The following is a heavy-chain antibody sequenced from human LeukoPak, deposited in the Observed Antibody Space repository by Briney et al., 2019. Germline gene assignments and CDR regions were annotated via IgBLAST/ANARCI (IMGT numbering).Heavy chain of an antibody. CDR3: ARGYDYSQPHVDY. J-gene: IGHJ4*02. CDR1: GGSISSSSYY. D-gene: IGHD3-22*01. V-gene: IGHV4-39*07. Sequence: SETLSLTCTVSGGSISSSSYYWGWIRQPPGKGLEWIGSIYYSGSTYCNPSLKSRVTISVDTSKNQFSLKLSSVTAADTAVYYCARGYDYSQPHVDYWGQGTLVTVSS. CDR2: IYYSGST.